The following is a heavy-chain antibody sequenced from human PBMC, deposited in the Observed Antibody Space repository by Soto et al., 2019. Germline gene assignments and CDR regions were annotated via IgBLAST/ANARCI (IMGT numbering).Heavy chain of an antibody. CDR2: INHVGIT. D-gene: IGHD3-3*01. Sequence: QVQLQQWGAGLLKPSETLSLTCAVSGGSFRGFYWTWIRQSPGKGLEWLGDINHVGITNYNPSLKSRVGIPVDTSKSQFSLKLSSVTAADTAVYYCAGAHDFWVGRQQPIDSWGKGTLVTVPS. J-gene: IGHJ4*02. CDR3: AGAHDFWVGRQQPIDS. CDR1: GGSFRGFY. V-gene: IGHV4-34*01.